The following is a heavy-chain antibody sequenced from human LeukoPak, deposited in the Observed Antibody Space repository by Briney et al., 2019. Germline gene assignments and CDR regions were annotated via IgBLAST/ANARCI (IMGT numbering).Heavy chain of an antibody. CDR2: ISSSGSTI. V-gene: IGHV3-11*01. CDR1: GFTFSDYY. D-gene: IGHD3-9*01. CDR3: ARDYDILTGSLVY. Sequence: GSPRLSCAASGFTFSDYYMSWIRQAPGKGLEWVSYISSSGSTIYYADSVKGRFTISRDNAKNSLYLQMNSLRAEDTAVYYCARDYDILTGSLVYWGQGTLVTVSS. J-gene: IGHJ4*02.